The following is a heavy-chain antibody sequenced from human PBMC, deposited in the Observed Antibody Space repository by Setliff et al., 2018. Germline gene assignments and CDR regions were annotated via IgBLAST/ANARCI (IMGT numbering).Heavy chain of an antibody. CDR3: ARASRFGTVVHKGDYYMDV. V-gene: IGHV7-4-1*02. CDR2: INTNTGNP. D-gene: IGHD3-10*01. Sequence: ASVKVSCKASGYMFTTYAMSWIRQVPGQGFEWMGWINTNTGNPIYVQGFTGRFVFSLDTSVSTAYLHISGLKAEDTAVYYCARASRFGTVVHKGDYYMDVWGKGTTVTVSS. CDR1: GYMFTTYA. J-gene: IGHJ6*03.